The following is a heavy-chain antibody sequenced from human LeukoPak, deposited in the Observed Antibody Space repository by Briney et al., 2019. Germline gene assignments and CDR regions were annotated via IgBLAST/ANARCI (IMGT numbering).Heavy chain of an antibody. D-gene: IGHD3-10*01. Sequence: PGRSLRLSCAASGFTFSSYGMHWVRQAPGKGLEWVAVIWYDGSNKYYADSVKGRFTIFRDNSKNTLYLQMNSLRAEDTAVYYCAKGNYYGSGSYYGGVDYWGQGTLVTVSS. CDR1: GFTFSSYG. CDR2: IWYDGSNK. J-gene: IGHJ4*02. V-gene: IGHV3-33*06. CDR3: AKGNYYGSGSYYGGVDY.